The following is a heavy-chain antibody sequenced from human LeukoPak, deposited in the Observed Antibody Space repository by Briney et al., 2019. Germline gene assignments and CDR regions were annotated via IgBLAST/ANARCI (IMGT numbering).Heavy chain of an antibody. CDR2: ISYDGSQK. J-gene: IGHJ6*02. CDR3: ARMWASIAGTNFGMDV. Sequence: GGSLRLSCAASGITFSNYAMHWVRQVPGKGLEWVAVISYDGSQKYYADSVKDRFTISRDNSKNTLYLQMNSQRPEDTSVYYCARMWASIAGTNFGMDVWGQGTTVTVSS. D-gene: IGHD1-20*01. CDR1: GITFSNYA. V-gene: IGHV3-30-3*01.